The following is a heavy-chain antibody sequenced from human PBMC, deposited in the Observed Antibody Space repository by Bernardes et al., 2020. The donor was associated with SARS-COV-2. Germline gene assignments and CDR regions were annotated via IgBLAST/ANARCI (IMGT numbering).Heavy chain of an antibody. CDR1: GFMFSTYA. V-gene: IGHV3-21*01. Sequence: GGSLRLSCVGSGFMFSTYAMNWVRQAPGKGLEWVSSISSYSTYIYYKDSVQGRFTISRDNAKNSLYLQMNNLRAEDTAVYYCARDGLRFLGGMDVWGQGTTITVSS. J-gene: IGHJ6*02. CDR2: ISSYSTYI. D-gene: IGHD3-3*01. CDR3: ARDGLRFLGGMDV.